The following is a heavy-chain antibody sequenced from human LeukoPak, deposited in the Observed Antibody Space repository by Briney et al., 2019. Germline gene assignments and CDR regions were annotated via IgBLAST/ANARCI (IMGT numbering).Heavy chain of an antibody. V-gene: IGHV3-30*18. Sequence: GGSLRLSCAASGFTFSSYGMHWVRQAPGKGLEWVAVISYDGSNKYYADSVKGRFTISRDNSKNTLYLQMNSLRAEDTAVYYCAKGPDDYRWGWFDPWGQGTLVTVSS. CDR3: AKGPDDYRWGWFDP. J-gene: IGHJ5*02. D-gene: IGHD4-11*01. CDR2: ISYDGSNK. CDR1: GFTFSSYG.